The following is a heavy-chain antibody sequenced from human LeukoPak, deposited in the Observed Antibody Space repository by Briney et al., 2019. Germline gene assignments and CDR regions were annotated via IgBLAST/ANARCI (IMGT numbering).Heavy chain of an antibody. CDR3: AKDQQYVAATPGFDY. Sequence: PGGSLRLSCAASGFTFSSYGMHWVRQAPGKGLEWVAFIRYDGSNKYYADSVKGRFTISRDNSKNTLYLQMNSLRAEDTAVYYCAKDQQYVAATPGFDYWGQGTLVTVSS. CDR1: GFTFSSYG. D-gene: IGHD2-15*01. J-gene: IGHJ4*02. CDR2: IRYDGSNK. V-gene: IGHV3-30*02.